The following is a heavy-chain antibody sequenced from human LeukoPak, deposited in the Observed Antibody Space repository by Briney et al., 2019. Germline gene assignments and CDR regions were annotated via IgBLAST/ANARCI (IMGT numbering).Heavy chain of an antibody. Sequence: PGGSLRLSCAASGFTFSSYWMHWVRQAPGEGLVWVSRINTDGSSTSYADSVKGRFTISRDNAKNTLYLQMNSLRAEDTAVYYCARVRGGTVFDYWGQGTLVTVSS. CDR1: GFTFSSYW. CDR3: ARVRGGTVFDY. D-gene: IGHD3-10*01. CDR2: INTDGSST. J-gene: IGHJ4*02. V-gene: IGHV3-74*01.